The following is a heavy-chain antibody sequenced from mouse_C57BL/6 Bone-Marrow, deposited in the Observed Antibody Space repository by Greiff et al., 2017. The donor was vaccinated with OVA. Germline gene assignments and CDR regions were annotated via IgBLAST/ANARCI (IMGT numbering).Heavy chain of an antibody. CDR2: INPNNGGT. J-gene: IGHJ3*01. CDR3: ARGFAY. V-gene: IGHV1-26*01. Sequence: EVQLQQSGPELVKPGASVKISCKASGYTFTDYYMNWVKQSHGKSLEWIGDINPNNGGTSYNQKFKSKATLTVDKSSSTAYMELRSLTSEDSAVYYCARGFAYWGQGTLVTVSA. CDR1: GYTFTDYY.